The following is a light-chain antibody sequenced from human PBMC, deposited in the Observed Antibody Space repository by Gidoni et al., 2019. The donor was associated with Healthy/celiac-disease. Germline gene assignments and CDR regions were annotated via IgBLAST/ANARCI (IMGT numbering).Light chain of an antibody. CDR1: QSISSW. CDR3: QQYNSYPWT. J-gene: IGKJ1*01. V-gene: IGKV1-5*03. Sequence: DIPMTQSPSTLSASVGDRVTITCRASQSISSWLAWYQQQPGKAPKLLIYKASSLESGVPSRFSGSGSGTEFTVTISSLQPDDFATYYCQQYNSYPWTFGQGTKVEIK. CDR2: KAS.